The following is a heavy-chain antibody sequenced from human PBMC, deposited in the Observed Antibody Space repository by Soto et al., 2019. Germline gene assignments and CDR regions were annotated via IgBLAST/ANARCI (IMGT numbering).Heavy chain of an antibody. V-gene: IGHV3-30*18. J-gene: IGHJ6*02. CDR1: GFTFRRYA. Sequence: GGSLRLSCXASGFTFRRYAMSWVRQAPGKGLEWVAVISYDGSNKYYADSVKGRFTISRGNSKNTLYLQMNSLRAEDTAVYYCAKDQDRYYYHGMDVWGRGATVTV. CDR3: AKDQDRYYYHGMDV. CDR2: ISYDGSNK.